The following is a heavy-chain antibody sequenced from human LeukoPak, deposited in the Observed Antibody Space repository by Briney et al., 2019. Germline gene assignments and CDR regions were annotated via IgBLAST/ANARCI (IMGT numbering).Heavy chain of an antibody. J-gene: IGHJ6*03. CDR2: ISAYNGKT. CDR3: ARVNYLRPSDYMDV. D-gene: IGHD2/OR15-2a*01. Sequence: ASVKVSCKSSGYTFSIYGFTWVRHAPGQGLECMGWISAYNGKTLYAEKFQGRVTMTTDTATSTVYMELRSLRSDDTAVYYCARVNYLRPSDYMDVWGKGTTVTVSS. CDR1: GYTFSIYG. V-gene: IGHV1-18*01.